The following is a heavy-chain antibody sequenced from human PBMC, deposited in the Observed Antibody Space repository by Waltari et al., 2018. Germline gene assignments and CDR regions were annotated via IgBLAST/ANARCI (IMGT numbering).Heavy chain of an antibody. V-gene: IGHV1-69*04. CDR3: TVHVGSQAISLEDYFYYYYMDV. J-gene: IGHJ6*03. CDR1: GGTFSRYA. D-gene: IGHD2-2*02. CDR2: IIPSLVMA. Sequence: QLQLVQPGAAVKKPGSSVKVPCTASGGTFSRYAMRWVRQAPEQGLEWMGGIIPSLVMATYAQKFQDRVTITADESTTTAYMELSSLRSDETAVYYCTVHVGSQAISLEDYFYYYYMDVGGKGTTVTVSS.